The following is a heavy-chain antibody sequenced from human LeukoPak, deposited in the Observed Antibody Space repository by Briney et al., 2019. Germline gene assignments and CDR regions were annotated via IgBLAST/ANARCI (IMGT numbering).Heavy chain of an antibody. D-gene: IGHD3-9*01. V-gene: IGHV4-39*01. J-gene: IGHJ4*02. CDR2: IYYSGST. CDR3: ARHGSVAYYDILSGYGARGYFDY. Sequence: SETLSLTCTVSGGSISSSSYYWGWIRQPPGKGLVWIGSIYYSGSTYYNPSLKSRVTISVDTSKNQFSLKLSSVAAADTAVYYCARHGSVAYYDILSGYGARGYFDYWGQGTLVTVSS. CDR1: GGSISSSSYY.